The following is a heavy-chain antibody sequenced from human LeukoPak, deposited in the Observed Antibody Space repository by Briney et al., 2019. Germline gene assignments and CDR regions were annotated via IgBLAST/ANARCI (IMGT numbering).Heavy chain of an antibody. CDR3: AKSMRSYYDISGSDY. V-gene: IGHV3-23*01. D-gene: IGHD3-22*01. CDR2: ISGSGGST. Sequence: HAGGSLRLSCAASGFTLSSYSMNWVRQAPGKGLEWVSAISGSGGSTYYADSVKGRFTISRDNSKNTLYLQMNSLRAEDTAVYYCAKSMRSYYDISGSDYWGQGTLVTVSS. CDR1: GFTLSSYS. J-gene: IGHJ4*02.